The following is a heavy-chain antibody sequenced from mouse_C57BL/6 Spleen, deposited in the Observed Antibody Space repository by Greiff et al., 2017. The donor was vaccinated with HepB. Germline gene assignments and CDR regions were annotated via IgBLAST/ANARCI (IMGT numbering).Heavy chain of an antibody. J-gene: IGHJ1*03. CDR2: IHPNSGST. CDR1: GYTFTSYW. D-gene: IGHD1-1*01. CDR3: ARDTTVVAHWYFDV. V-gene: IGHV1-64*01. Sequence: QVQLQQPGAELVKPGASVKLSCKASGYTFTSYWMHWVKQRPGQGLEWIGMIHPNSGSTNYNEKFKSKATLTVDKSSSTAYMQLSSLTSEDSAVYYCARDTTVVAHWYFDVWGTGTKVTVSS.